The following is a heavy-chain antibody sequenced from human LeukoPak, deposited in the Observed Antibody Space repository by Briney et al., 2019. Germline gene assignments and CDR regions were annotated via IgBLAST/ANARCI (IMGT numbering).Heavy chain of an antibody. V-gene: IGHV3-21*01. Sequence: GGSLRLSCAASGYSFSSYWMHWVRQAPGTGLEWVSSISSGNDYIHYADSVKGRFTISRDDAKNSLYLQMNSLRAEDTAVYYCARDPTEGPYETYGRHYFDFWGQGTLVTVSS. CDR3: ARDPTEGPYETYGRHYFDF. CDR2: ISSGNDYI. J-gene: IGHJ4*02. CDR1: GYSFSSYW. D-gene: IGHD4-17*01.